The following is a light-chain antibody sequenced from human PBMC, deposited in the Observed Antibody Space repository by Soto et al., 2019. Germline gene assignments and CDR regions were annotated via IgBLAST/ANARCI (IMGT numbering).Light chain of an antibody. J-gene: IGKJ5*01. Sequence: EIVMTQSPATLSVSPGERATLSCRASQSVSSNLAWYQQKPGQAPRLLIYGASPRATGIPARFSGSGSGTEFTLTIRSLQSEDFAVYYCQQYNNWPPPLTVGQGTRLEI. CDR2: GAS. CDR1: QSVSSN. V-gene: IGKV3-15*01. CDR3: QQYNNWPPPLT.